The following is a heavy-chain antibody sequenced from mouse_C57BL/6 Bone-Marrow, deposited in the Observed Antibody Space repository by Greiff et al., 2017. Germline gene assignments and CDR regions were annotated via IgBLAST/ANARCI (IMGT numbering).Heavy chain of an antibody. Sequence: EVQRVESGGGLVQPGGSLSLSCAASGFTFTDYYMSWVRQPPGKALEWLGFIRNKANGYTTEYSASVKGRFTISRDNSQIILYLQMNAQRAEDSATYYCARLYSNHYFDYWGQGTTLTVSS. CDR2: IRNKANGYTT. CDR3: ARLYSNHYFDY. J-gene: IGHJ2*01. CDR1: GFTFTDYY. D-gene: IGHD2-5*01. V-gene: IGHV7-3*01.